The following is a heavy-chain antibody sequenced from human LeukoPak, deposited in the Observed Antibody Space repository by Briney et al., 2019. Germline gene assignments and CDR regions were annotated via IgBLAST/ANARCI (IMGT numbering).Heavy chain of an antibody. CDR3: ARDWGSGWYYYYGMDV. V-gene: IGHV3-30*04. J-gene: IGHJ6*04. Sequence: GRSLRLSCAASGLTFSSYAMHWVRQAPGEGLEWVAVISYDGSNKYYADSVKGRFTISRDNSKNTLYLQMNSLRAEDTAVYYCARDWGSGWYYYYGMDVWGKGATVTVSS. CDR2: ISYDGSNK. CDR1: GLTFSSYA. D-gene: IGHD6-19*01.